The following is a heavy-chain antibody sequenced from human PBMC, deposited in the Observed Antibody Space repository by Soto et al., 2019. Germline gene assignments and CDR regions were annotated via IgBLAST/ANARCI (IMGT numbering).Heavy chain of an antibody. CDR1: GGSFSGYY. J-gene: IGHJ4*02. CDR3: ARQRGVLLWFGESSPHGYFDY. V-gene: IGHV4-34*01. Sequence: PSETLSLTCAVYGGSFSGYYWSWIRQPPGKGLEWIGEINHSGSTNYSPSLKSRVTISVDTSKNQFSLKLSSVTAADTAVYYCARQRGVLLWFGESSPHGYFDYWGQGTLVTVSS. D-gene: IGHD3-10*01. CDR2: INHSGST.